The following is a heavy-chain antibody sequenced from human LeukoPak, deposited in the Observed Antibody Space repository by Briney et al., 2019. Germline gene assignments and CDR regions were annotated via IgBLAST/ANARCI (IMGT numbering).Heavy chain of an antibody. V-gene: IGHV4-59*01. CDR3: ARARTSNTYYYGSGSYFDY. J-gene: IGHJ4*02. CDR1: GGSISSYY. CDR2: IYYSGST. D-gene: IGHD3-10*01. Sequence: SETLSLTCTVSGGSISSYYRSWIRQPPGKGLEWIGYIYYSGSTNYNPSLKSRVTISVDTSKNQFSLKLSSVTAADTAVYYCARARTSNTYYYGSGSYFDYWGQGTLVTVSS.